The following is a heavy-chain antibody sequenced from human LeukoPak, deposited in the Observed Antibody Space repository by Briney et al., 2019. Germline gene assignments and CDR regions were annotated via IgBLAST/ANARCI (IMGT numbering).Heavy chain of an antibody. V-gene: IGHV4-34*01. Sequence: PSETLSLTCAVYGGSFSGYYWSWIRQPPGKGLEWIGEINHSGSTNYNPSLKSRVTISVDTSKNQFSLKLSSVTAADTAVYYCARGGQPQYCGGDCYYFDYWGQGTLVTVS. J-gene: IGHJ4*02. D-gene: IGHD2-21*02. CDR2: INHSGST. CDR1: GGSFSGYY. CDR3: ARGGQPQYCGGDCYYFDY.